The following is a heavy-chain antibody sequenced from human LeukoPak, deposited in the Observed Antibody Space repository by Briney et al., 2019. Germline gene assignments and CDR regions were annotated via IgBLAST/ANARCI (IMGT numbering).Heavy chain of an antibody. Sequence: PGGSLRLSCAASEFTFSSYAMSWVRQAPGKGLEWVSAISGSGGNTYYADSVKGRFTISRDTSKNTLYLQMNSLRAEDTAVYYCAQGGLRYFDYWGQGTLVTVSS. D-gene: IGHD5/OR15-5a*01. CDR3: AQGGLRYFDY. J-gene: IGHJ4*02. CDR2: ISGSGGNT. V-gene: IGHV3-23*01. CDR1: EFTFSSYA.